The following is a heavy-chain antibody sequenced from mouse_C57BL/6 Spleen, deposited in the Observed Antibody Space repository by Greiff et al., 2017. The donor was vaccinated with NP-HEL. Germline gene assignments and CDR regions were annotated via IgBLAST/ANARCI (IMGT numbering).Heavy chain of an antibody. CDR1: GFTFSDYG. CDR3: ARELGHYFDY. Sequence: VQLKESGGGLVKPGGSLKLSCAASGFTFSDYGMHWVRQAPEKGLEWVAYISSGSSTIYYADTVKGRFTISRDNAKNTLFLQMTSLRSEDTAMYYCARELGHYFDYWGQGTTLTVSS. V-gene: IGHV5-17*01. J-gene: IGHJ2*01. CDR2: ISSGSSTI. D-gene: IGHD4-1*01.